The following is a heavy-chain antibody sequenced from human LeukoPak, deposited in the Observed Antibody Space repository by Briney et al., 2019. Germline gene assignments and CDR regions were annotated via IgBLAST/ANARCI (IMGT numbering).Heavy chain of an antibody. Sequence: SETLSLTCAVYGGSFSGYYWSWIRQPPGKGLEWIGEINHSGSTNYNPSLKSRVTISVDTSKNQFSLKLTSVTAADTAVYYCARHSREGSAWYLVGGPTDYWGQGTLVTVSS. CDR2: INHSGST. CDR3: ARHSREGSAWYLVGGPTDY. D-gene: IGHD2-15*01. V-gene: IGHV4-34*01. J-gene: IGHJ4*02. CDR1: GGSFSGYY.